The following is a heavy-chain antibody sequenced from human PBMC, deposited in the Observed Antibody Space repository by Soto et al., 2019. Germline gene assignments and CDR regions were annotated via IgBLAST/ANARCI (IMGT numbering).Heavy chain of an antibody. V-gene: IGHV3-49*04. CDR2: IRSKAYGGTT. CDR3: TRENRADYDFWSGYRKAGWFDT. Sequence: GGSLRLSCTASGFTFGDYAMSWVRQAPGKGLEWVGFIRSKAYGGTTEYAASVKGRFTISRDDSKSIAYLQMNSLKTEDTAVYYCTRENRADYDFWSGYRKAGWFDTWGQGTLV. D-gene: IGHD3-3*01. J-gene: IGHJ5*02. CDR1: GFTFGDYA.